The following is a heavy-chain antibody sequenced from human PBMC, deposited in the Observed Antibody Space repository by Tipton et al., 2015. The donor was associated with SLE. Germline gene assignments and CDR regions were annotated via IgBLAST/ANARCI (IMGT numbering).Heavy chain of an antibody. CDR1: GFTFSIYG. CDR2: ISYDGSDE. V-gene: IGHV3-30*03. CDR3: ARGAGTGPLSY. D-gene: IGHD3/OR15-3a*01. J-gene: IGHJ4*02. Sequence: SLRLSCAASGFTFSIYGMHWVRQAPGKGLEWVAVISYDGSDEYYADSVKGRFTISRDNSKNTLYLQMNSLRAEDTAVYYCARGAGTGPLSYWGQGTLVTVSS.